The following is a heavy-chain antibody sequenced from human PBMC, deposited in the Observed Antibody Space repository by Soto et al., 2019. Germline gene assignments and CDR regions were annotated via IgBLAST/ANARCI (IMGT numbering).Heavy chain of an antibody. CDR1: GFLFRSYG. Sequence: QVQLVESGGGVVQPGGSLRLSCAASGFLFRSYGMHWFRQAPGKGLHWVAVIWYDGTNKYYAESMRGRLTISRDDPRNTVYLQMNSLRAEDTAIYYCARDYQSYSKYHCCGGGVWGQGTTVIVAS. V-gene: IGHV3-33*04. D-gene: IGHD4-4*01. J-gene: IGHJ6*02. CDR2: IWYDGTNK. CDR3: ARDYQSYSKYHCCGGGV.